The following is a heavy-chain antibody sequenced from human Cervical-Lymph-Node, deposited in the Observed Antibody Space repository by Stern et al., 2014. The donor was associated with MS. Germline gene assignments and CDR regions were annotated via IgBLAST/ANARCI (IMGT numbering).Heavy chain of an antibody. CDR1: GYRFTNYW. D-gene: IGHD5-24*01. V-gene: IGHV5-51*03. CDR3: ARLVEMSTTSAFDV. J-gene: IGHJ3*01. Sequence: EVQLVESGAEVKKPGASLKISCKGSGYRFTNYWIGWGRQTPGKGLEGMGIIYPGDSGTRYSPSFQGQVTISADKSITTAYLQWSSLRTSDTAIYFCARLVEMSTTSAFDVWGQGTMVAVSS. CDR2: IYPGDSGT.